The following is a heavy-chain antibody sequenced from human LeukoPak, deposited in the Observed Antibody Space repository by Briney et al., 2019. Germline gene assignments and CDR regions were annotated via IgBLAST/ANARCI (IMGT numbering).Heavy chain of an antibody. V-gene: IGHV4-59*01. CDR2: IYYSGST. Sequence: SETLSLTCTVSGGSISSYHWSWIRQPPGKGLEWIGYIYYSGSTNYNPSLKSRVTISVDTSKNQFSLKLSSVTAADTAVYYCARVTGIGNFDYWGQGTLVTVSS. J-gene: IGHJ4*02. D-gene: IGHD2/OR15-2a*01. CDR1: GGSISSYH. CDR3: ARVTGIGNFDY.